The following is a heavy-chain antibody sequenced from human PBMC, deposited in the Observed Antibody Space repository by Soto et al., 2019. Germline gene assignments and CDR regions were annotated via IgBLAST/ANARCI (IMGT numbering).Heavy chain of an antibody. CDR1: GGTFSRYA. J-gene: IGHJ6*03. V-gene: IGHV1-69*13. CDR3: AREPPRRPMRKAPKYYYFWGAYSRPTKEPDFFYFYNLDV. CDR2: IVPISGTP. D-gene: IGHD3-3*01. Sequence: GASVKVSCKASGGTFSRYAINWVRQAPGQGLEWMGKIVPISGTPNYAQTFQGRVTISADSSASTVYVELSRLRSEDTAGYFCAREPPRRPMRKAPKYYYFWGAYSRPTKEPDFFYFYNLDVWGQGTTVTVSS.